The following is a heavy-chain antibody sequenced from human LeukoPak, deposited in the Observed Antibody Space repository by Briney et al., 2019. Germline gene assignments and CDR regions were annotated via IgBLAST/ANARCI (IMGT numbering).Heavy chain of an antibody. CDR1: GGSISSSSYY. CDR3: AREGEVVVVPAARNWFDP. J-gene: IGHJ5*02. D-gene: IGHD2-2*01. Sequence: SETLSLTCTVSGGSISSSSYYWGWIRQPPGKGLEWIGSIYYSGSTYYKPSLKSRVTISVDTSKNQFSLKLSSVTAADTAVYYCAREGEVVVVPAARNWFDPWGQGTLVTVSS. CDR2: IYYSGST. V-gene: IGHV4-39*07.